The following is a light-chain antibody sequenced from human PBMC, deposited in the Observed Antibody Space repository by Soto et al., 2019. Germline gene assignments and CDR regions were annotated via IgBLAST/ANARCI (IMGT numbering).Light chain of an antibody. Sequence: QSVLTQSSSASASQGSSVKLTCTLSSGHSSYIIAWHQQQPGKAPRYLMKLEGSGSYYKGSGVPDRFSGSSSGADRYLTISNLQFEDEADYYCETWDSNTHVFGGGTKLTVL. CDR2: LEGSGSY. CDR3: ETWDSNTHV. V-gene: IGLV4-60*02. J-gene: IGLJ3*02. CDR1: SGHSSYI.